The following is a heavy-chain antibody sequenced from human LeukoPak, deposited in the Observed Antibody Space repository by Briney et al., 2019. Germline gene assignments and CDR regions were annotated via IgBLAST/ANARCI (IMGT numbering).Heavy chain of an antibody. J-gene: IGHJ3*02. D-gene: IGHD6-19*01. CDR1: GGSISSYY. CDR3: ARRIAVAGRDAFDI. Sequence: SETLSLTCTVSGGSISSYYWSWIRQPPGKGLEWIGYIYYSGSTNYNPSLKSRVTISVDTSKNQFSLKLSSVTAADTAVYYCARRIAVAGRDAFDIWGQGIMVTVSS. V-gene: IGHV4-59*08. CDR2: IYYSGST.